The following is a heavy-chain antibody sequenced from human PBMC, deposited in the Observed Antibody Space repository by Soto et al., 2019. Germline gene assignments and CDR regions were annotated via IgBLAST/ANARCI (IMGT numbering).Heavy chain of an antibody. V-gene: IGHV3-64D*06. J-gene: IGHJ6*02. CDR1: GFTFSSYA. CDR2: ISSNGGST. Sequence: PGGSLRLSCSASGFTFSSYAMHWVRQAPGKGLEYVSAISSNGGSTYYADSVKGRFTISRDNSKNTLYLQMSSLRAEDTAVYYCVKSRTGKYCTNGVCSAAWGSLYYYGMDVWGQGTKVTVSS. D-gene: IGHD2-8*01. CDR3: VKSRTGKYCTNGVCSAAWGSLYYYGMDV.